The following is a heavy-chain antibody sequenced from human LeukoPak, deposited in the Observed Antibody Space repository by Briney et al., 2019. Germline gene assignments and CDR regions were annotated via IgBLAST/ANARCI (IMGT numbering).Heavy chain of an antibody. CDR2: MNPNSGNT. CDR3: ARKERARGYRYGFSY. V-gene: IGHV1-8*03. J-gene: IGHJ4*02. Sequence: GASVKVSCKASGYTFTSYDINWVRHANGQGHEWKGWMNPNSGNTGYAQKFQGRVTITRNTSISTAYMELSSLRSEDTAVYYCARKERARGYRYGFSYWGQGTLVTVSS. CDR1: GYTFTSYD. D-gene: IGHD5-18*01.